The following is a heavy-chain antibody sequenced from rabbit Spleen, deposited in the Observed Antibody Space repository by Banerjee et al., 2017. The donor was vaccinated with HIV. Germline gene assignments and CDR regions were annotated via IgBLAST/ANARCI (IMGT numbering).Heavy chain of an antibody. V-gene: IGHV1S45*01. Sequence: QEQLVESGGGLVQPEGSLTLTCTASGFSFSSSYWICWVRQAPGKGLEWIACIYGGSSDTTYYASWAKGRFTISKTSSTTVTLQMTSLTVADTATYFCARDTGSSFSSYGMDLWGPGTLVPS. J-gene: IGHJ6*01. CDR1: GFSFSSSYW. CDR2: IYGGSSDTT. D-gene: IGHD8-1*01. CDR3: ARDTGSSFSSYGMDL.